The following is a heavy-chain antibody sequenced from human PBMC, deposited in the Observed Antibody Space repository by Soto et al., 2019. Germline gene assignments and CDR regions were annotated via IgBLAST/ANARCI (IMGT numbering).Heavy chain of an antibody. CDR3: ARREAFDI. V-gene: IGHV3-30*03. J-gene: IGHJ3*02. Sequence: QVQLVESGGGVVQPGRSLRLSCAASGFTFRNYGMHWVRQAPGKGLEGVALISYDGSNKFYAVSVKGRFTISRDNSENTMDLQMNSLGTEYTAVYDCARREAFDIWGQGTMVTVSS. CDR2: ISYDGSNK. CDR1: GFTFRNYG.